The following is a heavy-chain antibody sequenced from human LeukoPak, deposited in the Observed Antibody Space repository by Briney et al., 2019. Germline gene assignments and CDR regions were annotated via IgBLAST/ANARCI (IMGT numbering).Heavy chain of an antibody. J-gene: IGHJ4*02. CDR1: GGSISSSNW. D-gene: IGHD3-10*01. CDR3: ARDLSGVYFGSG. V-gene: IGHV4-4*02. CDR2: IHYSEST. Sequence: PSRTLSLTCAVSGGSISSSNWWSWVRQAPGKGLEWIGEIHYSESTNYNASLESRVTISIDKSKNQFSLRLSSVTAADTAVYYCARDLSGVYFGSGWGQGTLVTVSS.